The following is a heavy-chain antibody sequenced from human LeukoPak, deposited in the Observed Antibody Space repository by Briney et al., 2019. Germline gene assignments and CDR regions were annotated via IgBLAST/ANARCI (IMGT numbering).Heavy chain of an antibody. CDR2: IYYSGST. Sequence: PSETLSLTCTVSGGSVSNYYWNWIRQPPGKGLEWIGYIYYSGSTNYNPSLKSRVTRSVDTSKNQFSLKLRSVTAADTAVYYCARGFDSKSTYFDYWGQGTLVTVSS. V-gene: IGHV4-59*02. CDR3: ARGFDSKSTYFDY. J-gene: IGHJ4*02. CDR1: GGSVSNYY. D-gene: IGHD5-12*01.